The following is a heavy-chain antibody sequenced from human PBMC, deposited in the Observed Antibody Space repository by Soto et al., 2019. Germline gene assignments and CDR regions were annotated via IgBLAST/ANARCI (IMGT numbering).Heavy chain of an antibody. J-gene: IGHJ4*02. CDR1: GGSISSGGYY. CDR3: AREKGYISGPKNFDY. D-gene: IGHD5-12*01. CDR2: IYHTGNT. V-gene: IGHV4-31*03. Sequence: PSETLSLTCTVSGGSISSGGYYWSWIRQHPGKGLEWIGYIYHTGNTFYNPSLKSRVAISVDTSKNQFSLKLRSVTAADTAVYYCAREKGYISGPKNFDYWGQGTLVTVSS.